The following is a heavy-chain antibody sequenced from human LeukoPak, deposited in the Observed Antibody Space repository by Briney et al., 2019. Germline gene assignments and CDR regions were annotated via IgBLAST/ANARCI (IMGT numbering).Heavy chain of an antibody. J-gene: IGHJ4*02. Sequence: PGGSLRLSCAASGFTFSNYWMHWVRQAPGKGLEWVSSISSGSGHIYYADSMKGRFTISRDNAKSSLYLQMNSLRVEDTAVYYCARGDGYFTYWGQGTLVTVSS. CDR2: ISSGSGHI. V-gene: IGHV3-21*06. CDR3: ARGDGYFTY. CDR1: GFTFSNYW.